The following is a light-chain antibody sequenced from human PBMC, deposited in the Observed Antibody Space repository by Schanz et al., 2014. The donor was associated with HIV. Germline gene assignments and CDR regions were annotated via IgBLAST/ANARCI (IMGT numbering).Light chain of an antibody. CDR3: ISYTSDTVL. V-gene: IGLV2-14*01. J-gene: IGLJ2*01. CDR1: SSDVGGYNY. CDR2: EVS. Sequence: QSALTQPASVSGSPGQSITISCTGSSSDVGGYNYVSWYQQHPGKAPKIMIYEVSERPSGVPDRFSGSKSGNTASLTISGLQPEDEADYYCISYTSDTVLFGGGTKLTVL.